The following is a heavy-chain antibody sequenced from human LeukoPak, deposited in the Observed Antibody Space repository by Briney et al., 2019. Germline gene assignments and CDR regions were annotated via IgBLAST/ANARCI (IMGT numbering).Heavy chain of an antibody. CDR2: INHSGST. V-gene: IGHV4-34*01. D-gene: IGHD2-2*01. Sequence: PSETLSLTCAVYGGSFSGYYWSWIRQPPGKGLEWIGEINHSGSTNYNPSLKSRVTISVDTSKNQFSLKLSSVTAADTAVYYCARTNIAVGYCSSTSCYSYFRGGYYFDYWGQGTLVTVSS. CDR3: ARTNIAVGYCSSTSCYSYFRGGYYFDY. CDR1: GGSFSGYY. J-gene: IGHJ4*02.